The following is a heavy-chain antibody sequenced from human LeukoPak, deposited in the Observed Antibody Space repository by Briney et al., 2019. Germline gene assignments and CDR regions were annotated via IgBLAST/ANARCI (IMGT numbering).Heavy chain of an antibody. Sequence: GGSLSLSCAASGFPFSSYAMSWVRQAPGKGLEWVSAISGSGGSTYYADSVKGRFTISRDNSKNTLYLQMNSLRAEDTAVYYCAKDGMSGCSGGSCYILPFDYWGQGTLVTVSS. CDR1: GFPFSSYA. J-gene: IGHJ4*02. D-gene: IGHD2-15*01. V-gene: IGHV3-23*01. CDR3: AKDGMSGCSGGSCYILPFDY. CDR2: ISGSGGST.